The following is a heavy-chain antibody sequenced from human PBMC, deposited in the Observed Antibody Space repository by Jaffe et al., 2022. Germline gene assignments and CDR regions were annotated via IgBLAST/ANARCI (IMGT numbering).Heavy chain of an antibody. V-gene: IGHV4-39*01. CDR1: GGSISSNNYY. D-gene: IGHD3-3*01. CDR3: AVSRITIFGVVKSGAYREGAFDI. CDR2: IYYSGST. Sequence: QLQLQESGPGLVKPSETLSLTCTVSGGSISSNNYYWGWIRQPPGKGLEWIGNIYYSGSTYYNPSLKSRVTIFVDTSKNQFSLKLSSVTAADTAVYYCAVSRITIFGVVKSGAYREGAFDIWGQGTMVTVSS. J-gene: IGHJ3*02.